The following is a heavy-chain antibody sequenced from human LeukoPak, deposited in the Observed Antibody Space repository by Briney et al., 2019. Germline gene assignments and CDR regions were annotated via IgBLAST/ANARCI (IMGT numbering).Heavy chain of an antibody. V-gene: IGHV1-46*01. CDR1: GYTFTSYY. Sequence: ASVKVSCKASGYTFTSYYMHWVRQAPGQGLEWMGIINPSGGSTSYAQKFQGRVTMTRDMSTSTVYMELSSLRSEDTAIYYCATYRQVLLPFESWGRGTLVTVSS. CDR2: INPSGGST. D-gene: IGHD2-8*02. J-gene: IGHJ4*02. CDR3: ATYRQVLLPFES.